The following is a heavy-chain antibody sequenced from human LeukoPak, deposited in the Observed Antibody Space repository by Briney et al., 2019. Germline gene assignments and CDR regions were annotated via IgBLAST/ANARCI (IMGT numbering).Heavy chain of an antibody. V-gene: IGHV4-39*07. D-gene: IGHD6-13*01. Sequence: PSETLSLTCTVSGGSISSSSYYWGWIRQPPGKGLERIGSIYYSGSTYYNPSLKSRVTISVDTSKNQFSLKLSSVTAADTAVYYCARDLGYTSSWYGVDSWGQGTLVTVSS. CDR2: IYYSGST. J-gene: IGHJ4*02. CDR3: ARDLGYTSSWYGVDS. CDR1: GGSISSSSYY.